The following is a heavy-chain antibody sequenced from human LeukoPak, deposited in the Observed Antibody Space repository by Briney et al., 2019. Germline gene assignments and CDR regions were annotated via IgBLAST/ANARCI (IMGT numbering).Heavy chain of an antibody. V-gene: IGHV3-66*01. J-gene: IGHJ4*02. CDR2: IYSGGST. CDR3: ARDGRFYGDYEYYFDY. CDR1: GFTVSSNY. Sequence: GGSLRLSCAASGFTVSSNYMSWVRQAPGKGLEWVSVIYSGGSTYYADSVKGRFTISRDNSKNTLYLQMNSLRAEDTAVYYCARDGRFYGDYEYYFDYWGQGTLVTVSS. D-gene: IGHD4-17*01.